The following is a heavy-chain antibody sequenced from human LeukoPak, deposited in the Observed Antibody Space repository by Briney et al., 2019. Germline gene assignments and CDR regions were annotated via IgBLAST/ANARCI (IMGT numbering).Heavy chain of an antibody. D-gene: IGHD6-13*01. CDR1: GGSISSYY. CDR2: IHYSGST. V-gene: IGHV4-59*12. J-gene: IGHJ6*02. Sequence: SETLSLTCIVSGGSISSYYWSWIRQPPGKGLEWIAHIHYSGSTNYNPSLKSRVTTSVDTSKNQISLKLSSVTAADTAVYYCARFKRGIATHYGMDVWGQGTTVTVSS. CDR3: ARFKRGIATHYGMDV.